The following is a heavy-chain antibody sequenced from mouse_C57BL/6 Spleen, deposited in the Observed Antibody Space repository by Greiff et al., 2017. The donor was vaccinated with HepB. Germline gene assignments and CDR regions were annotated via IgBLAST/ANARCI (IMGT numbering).Heavy chain of an antibody. CDR1: GFTFSDYY. V-gene: IGHV5-12*01. D-gene: IGHD1-1*01. CDR2: ISNGGGST. J-gene: IGHJ4*01. Sequence: EVKLMESGGGLVQPGGSLKLSCAASGFTFSDYYMYWVRQTPEKRLEWVAYISNGGGSTYYPDTVKGRFTISRDNAKNTLYLQMSRLKSEDTAMYYCASQLRDYYAMDYWGQGTSVTVSS. CDR3: ASQLRDYYAMDY.